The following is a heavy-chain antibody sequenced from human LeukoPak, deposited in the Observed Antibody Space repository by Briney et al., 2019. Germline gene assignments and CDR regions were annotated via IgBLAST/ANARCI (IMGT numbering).Heavy chain of an antibody. Sequence: GRSLRLSCVASGFTFTSDAMNWVRQAPGKGLEWVSSISSSSSYIYYADSVKGRFTISRDNAKNSLYLQMNSLRAEDTAVYYCARDLDSSSYAYWGQGTLVTVSS. D-gene: IGHD6-13*01. CDR2: ISSSSSYI. CDR3: ARDLDSSSYAY. J-gene: IGHJ4*02. V-gene: IGHV3-21*01. CDR1: GFTFTSDA.